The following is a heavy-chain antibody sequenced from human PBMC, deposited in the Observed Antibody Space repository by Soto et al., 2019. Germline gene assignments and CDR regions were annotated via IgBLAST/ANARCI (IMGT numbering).Heavy chain of an antibody. V-gene: IGHV3-74*01. CDR3: ARDSTLLRYFDWSPFDY. J-gene: IGHJ4*02. Sequence: RRLSCAASGFTFSSYWMHWVRQAPGKGLVWVSRINSDGSSTSYADSVKGRFTISRDNAKNTLYLQMNSLRAEDTAVYYCARDSTLLRYFDWSPFDYWGQGTLVTVSS. D-gene: IGHD3-9*01. CDR2: INSDGSST. CDR1: GFTFSSYW.